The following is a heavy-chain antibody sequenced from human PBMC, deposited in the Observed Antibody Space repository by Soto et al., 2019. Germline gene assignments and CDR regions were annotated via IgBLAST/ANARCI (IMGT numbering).Heavy chain of an antibody. CDR1: GFTFSNAW. CDR2: IKSKTDGGTA. D-gene: IGHD3-22*01. CDR3: TTDSYSTIIVVRFDY. J-gene: IGHJ4*01. V-gene: IGHV3-15*07. Sequence: GGSLRLSCAASGFTFSNAWIDWVRQAPGKGLEWVGRIKSKTDGGTADFAAPVKGRFAISRDDSKNTVYLQMNSLKTEDTAVYYCTTDSYSTIIVVRFDYWGHGTLVTVSS.